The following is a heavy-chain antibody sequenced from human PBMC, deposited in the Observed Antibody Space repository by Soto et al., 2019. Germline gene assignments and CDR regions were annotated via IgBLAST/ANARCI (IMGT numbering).Heavy chain of an antibody. CDR1: GFSLSTSGVG. V-gene: IGHV2-5*02. CDR3: AHRTRYCSSTSCYAGDYYFAY. Sequence: QITLKESGPTLVKPTQTLTLTCTFSGFSLSTSGVGVGWIRQPPGKALEWLALIYWDDDKSYSPSLKSRLTITKDTAKNQLVLTMTNMDPVDTATYYCAHRTRYCSSTSCYAGDYYFAYWGQGTLVTVSS. D-gene: IGHD2-2*01. J-gene: IGHJ4*02. CDR2: IYWDDDK.